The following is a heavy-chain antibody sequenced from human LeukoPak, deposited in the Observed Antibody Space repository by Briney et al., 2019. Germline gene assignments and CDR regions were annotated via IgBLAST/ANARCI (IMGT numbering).Heavy chain of an antibody. V-gene: IGHV5-51*01. CDR2: IYPGDSDT. D-gene: IGHD3-10*01. CDR3: ARQGLLWFGELLNDAFDI. Sequence: GESPQISCQGSGYSFTSYWIGWVRQMPGKGLEWMGIIYPGDSDTRYSPSFQGQVTISADKSISTAYLQWSSLKASDTAMYYCARQGLLWFGELLNDAFDIWGQGTMVTVSS. CDR1: GYSFTSYW. J-gene: IGHJ3*02.